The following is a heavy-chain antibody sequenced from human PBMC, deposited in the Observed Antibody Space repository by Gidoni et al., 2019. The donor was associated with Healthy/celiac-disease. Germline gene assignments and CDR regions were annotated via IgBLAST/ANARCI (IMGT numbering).Heavy chain of an antibody. V-gene: IGHV4-39*01. CDR2: IYYSGST. J-gene: IGHJ4*02. CDR1: GGSISSSSYY. CDR3: ARHNSSGWSLYYFDY. D-gene: IGHD6-19*01. Sequence: QLQLQESGPGLVKPSETLSLTCTVSGGSISSSSYYWGWIRQPPGKGLEWIGSIYYSGSTYYNPSLKSRVTISVDTSKNQFSLKLSSVTAADTAVYYCARHNSSGWSLYYFDYWGQGTLVTVSS.